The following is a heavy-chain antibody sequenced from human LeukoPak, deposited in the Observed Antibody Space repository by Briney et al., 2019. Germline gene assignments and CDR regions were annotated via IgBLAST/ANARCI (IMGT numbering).Heavy chain of an antibody. CDR2: ISAYNGNT. J-gene: IGHJ6*02. Sequence: ASVKVSCKASGYTFTSYGISWVRQAPGQGFEWMGWISAYNGNTNYAQKLQGRVTMTTDTSTSTAYMELRSLRSDDTAVYYCARDLYGLRLWFGPAGYYGMDVWGQGTTVTVSS. CDR1: GYTFTSYG. D-gene: IGHD3-10*01. CDR3: ARDLYGLRLWFGPAGYYGMDV. V-gene: IGHV1-18*01.